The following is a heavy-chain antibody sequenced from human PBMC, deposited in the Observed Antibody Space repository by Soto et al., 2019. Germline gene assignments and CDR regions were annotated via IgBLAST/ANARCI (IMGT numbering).Heavy chain of an antibody. CDR2: IYHSGST. CDR3: ASGAGDTAMAIDY. Sequence: QLQLQESGSGLVKPSQTLSLTCAVSGGSISSGGYSWSWIRQPPGNGLEWSGYIYHSGSTYYNPSIPIRVTISVDRSKNQFSLKLSSVTAADTAVYYCASGAGDTAMAIDYWGQGTLVTVSS. J-gene: IGHJ4*02. CDR1: GGSISSGGYS. D-gene: IGHD5-18*01. V-gene: IGHV4-30-2*01.